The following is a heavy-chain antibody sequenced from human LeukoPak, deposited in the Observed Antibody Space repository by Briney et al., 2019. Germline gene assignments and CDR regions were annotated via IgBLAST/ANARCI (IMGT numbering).Heavy chain of an antibody. J-gene: IGHJ3*01. CDR1: GVSISSSNSY. CDR2: INWNGIDT. Sequence: RSSETLSLTCTVSGVSISSSNSYWGWIRQPPGKGLEWVSGINWNGIDTRYADSVKGRFTISRDNAKNSLYLEMNSLRAEDTALYHCASSVSRNVYDAFDVWGQGTMVTVSS. V-gene: IGHV3-20*01. D-gene: IGHD2-8*01. CDR3: ASSVSRNVYDAFDV.